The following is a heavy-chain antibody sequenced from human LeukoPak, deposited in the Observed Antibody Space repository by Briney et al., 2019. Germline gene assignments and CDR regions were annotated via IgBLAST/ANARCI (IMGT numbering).Heavy chain of an antibody. Sequence: GGSLRLSCSASGFAFNSYAMHWVRQTPGKGLESVSTISSYGVSTYYADSVKGRFTISRDNSKNTLHLQMSSLRPEDTAVYYCVKAGLAMAMRSCWFDPWGQGTLVTVSS. CDR1: GFAFNSYA. CDR3: VKAGLAMAMRSCWFDP. J-gene: IGHJ5*02. D-gene: IGHD5-18*01. CDR2: ISSYGVST. V-gene: IGHV3-64D*06.